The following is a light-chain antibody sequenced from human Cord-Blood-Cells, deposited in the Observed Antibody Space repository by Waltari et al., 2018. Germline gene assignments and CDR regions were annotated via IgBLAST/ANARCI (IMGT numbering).Light chain of an antibody. J-gene: IGLJ3*02. CDR2: EVS. CDR1: SRDVGGYYS. Sequence: QSALTQPPSASGSPGQSVTISCTRTSRDVGGYYSVTWYQQHPGKAPKLMIYEVSKRPSGVPDRFSGSKSGNTASLTVSGLQAEDEADYYCSSYAGSNNWVFGGGTKLTVL. CDR3: SSYAGSNNWV. V-gene: IGLV2-8*01.